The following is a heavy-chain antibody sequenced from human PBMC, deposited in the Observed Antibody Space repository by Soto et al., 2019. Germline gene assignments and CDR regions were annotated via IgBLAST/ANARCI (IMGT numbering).Heavy chain of an antibody. CDR2: INPSDRYT. D-gene: IGHD3-16*02. CDR3: ARDASLNSEGMDV. CDR1: GYTFTSYY. V-gene: IGHV1-46*01. J-gene: IGHJ6*02. Sequence: QVHLVQSGAEVKKPGASVKVSCKASGYTFTSYYVHWVRQAPGQGPVWMGVINPSDRYTTYAQRFHGRVTMTTDTATSIVYMELSSLRSDGTAVYYCARDASLNSEGMDVWGQGATVIVSS.